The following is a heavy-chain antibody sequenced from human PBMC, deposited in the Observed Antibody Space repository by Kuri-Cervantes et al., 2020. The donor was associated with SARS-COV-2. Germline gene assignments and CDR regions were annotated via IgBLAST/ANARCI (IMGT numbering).Heavy chain of an antibody. D-gene: IGHD6-19*01. CDR2: ISDGGGST. V-gene: IGHV3-23*01. Sequence: GESLKISCAASGYSFGNYAMSWVRQAPGKGLEWVSGISDGGGSTFYADPVKGRFTISRDNSKKTLYLQMNRLRPEDTATYYCARLNRESRSGFYYFDHWGQGTLVTVSS. CDR1: GYSFGNYA. J-gene: IGHJ4*02. CDR3: ARLNRESRSGFYYFDH.